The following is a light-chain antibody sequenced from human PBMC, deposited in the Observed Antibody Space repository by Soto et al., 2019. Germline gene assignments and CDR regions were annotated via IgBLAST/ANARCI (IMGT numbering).Light chain of an antibody. V-gene: IGKV3-15*01. CDR1: QSVSSN. CDR3: QQYNNWPYT. Sequence: EIVMTQSPATLSVSPGERAALSCRASQSVSSNFAWYQQKPGQAPRLLIYGVSTRATGIPARFSGSGSGTEFTLTISSLQSEDFAVYYCQQYNNWPYTFGQGTKLEIK. CDR2: GVS. J-gene: IGKJ2*01.